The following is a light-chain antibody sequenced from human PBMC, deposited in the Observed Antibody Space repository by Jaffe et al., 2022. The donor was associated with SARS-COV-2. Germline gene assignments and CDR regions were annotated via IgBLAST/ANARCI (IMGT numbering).Light chain of an antibody. CDR3: QQANTFPGT. Sequence: DIQMTQSPSSVSASVGDTVTITCRASQGITTWLGWYQQKPGKAPKLLIYGASSLQSGVPSRFSGSGSGTDFTLTISSLQPEDFATYYCQQANTFPGTFGPGTKVDIK. V-gene: IGKV1-12*01. CDR2: GAS. J-gene: IGKJ3*01. CDR1: QGITTW.